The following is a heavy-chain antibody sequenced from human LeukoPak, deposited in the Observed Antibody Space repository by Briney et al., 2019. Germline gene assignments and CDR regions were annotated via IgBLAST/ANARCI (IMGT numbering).Heavy chain of an antibody. Sequence: GGSLRLSCAASGFSFSNYGMHWVRQAPGKGLEWVAVISIDGCNEYCADSVKGRFTISRDNSKNTLYLQIDSLRAEETAVYYCAKDGYCSSTSCYPLHFHSWGQGTLVTVSS. CDR3: AKDGYCSSTSCYPLHFHS. J-gene: IGHJ4*02. CDR2: ISIDGCNE. V-gene: IGHV3-30*18. D-gene: IGHD2-2*03. CDR1: GFSFSNYG.